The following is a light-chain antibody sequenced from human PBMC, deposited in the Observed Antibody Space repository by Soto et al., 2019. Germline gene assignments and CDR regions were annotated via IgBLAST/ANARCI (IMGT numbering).Light chain of an antibody. Sequence: QSVVTQPASVSGSPGQSITISCTGTSNDVGGYNYVSWYQQHPGKAPKLMIYDVSNRPSGVSNRFSGSKSGNTASLTISGLQAEDEADYYCSSYTSSSTLVFGGGTKVTVL. V-gene: IGLV2-14*01. CDR1: SNDVGGYNY. CDR3: SSYTSSSTLV. J-gene: IGLJ2*01. CDR2: DVS.